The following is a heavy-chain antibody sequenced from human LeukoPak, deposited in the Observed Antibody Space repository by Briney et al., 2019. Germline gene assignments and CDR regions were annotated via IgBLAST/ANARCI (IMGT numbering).Heavy chain of an antibody. V-gene: IGHV1-2*02. Sequence: ASVKVSCKASGYTFTGYYMHWVRQAPGQGLEWVGWINPNSGGTNYAQKFQGRVTMTRDTSISTAYMELSRLRSDDTAVYYCARDYYDSSGYSLDYWGQGTLVTVSS. CDR1: GYTFTGYY. CDR3: ARDYYDSSGYSLDY. D-gene: IGHD3-22*01. CDR2: INPNSGGT. J-gene: IGHJ4*02.